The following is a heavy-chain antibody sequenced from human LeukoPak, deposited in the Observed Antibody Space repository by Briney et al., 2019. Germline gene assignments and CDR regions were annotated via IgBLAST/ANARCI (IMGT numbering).Heavy chain of an antibody. J-gene: IGHJ6*02. CDR1: GYTFTSYA. CDR3: ARSPQPTRTMVRGVIIRPNYYYGMDV. CDR2: INTNTGNP. D-gene: IGHD3-10*01. Sequence: ASVKVSCKASGYTFTSYAMNWVRQAPGQGLEWMGWINTNTGNPTYAQGFTGRFVFSLDTSVSTAYLQISSLKAEDTAVYYCARSPQPTRTMVRGVIIRPNYYYGMDVWGQGTTVTVSS. V-gene: IGHV7-4-1*02.